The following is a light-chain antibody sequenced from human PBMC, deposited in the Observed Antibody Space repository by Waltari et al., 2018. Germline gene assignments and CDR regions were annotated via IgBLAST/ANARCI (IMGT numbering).Light chain of an antibody. CDR3: LQYNSKPWT. Sequence: DIQMTQSPSSLSASVGDRVTITCRASQGLTNYLNWYQQKPGKPPKRLISAASSLESGVPSRFSCSGSGTEFTLTISSLQPEDFAAYYCLQYNSKPWTFGQGTKVEIK. J-gene: IGKJ1*01. CDR2: AAS. CDR1: QGLTNY. V-gene: IGKV1-17*01.